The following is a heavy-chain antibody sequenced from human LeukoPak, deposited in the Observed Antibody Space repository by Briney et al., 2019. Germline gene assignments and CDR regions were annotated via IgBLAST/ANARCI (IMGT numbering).Heavy chain of an antibody. CDR1: GGTFSSYA. J-gene: IGHJ3*02. CDR2: IIPILGIA. V-gene: IGHV1-69*04. CDR3: ARSLGYYYDSSGYFVGDDAFDI. Sequence: SVKVSCKASGGTFSSYAISWVRQAPGQGLEWMGRIIPILGIANYAQKFQGRVTITADKSTSTAYMELSSLRSEDTAVYYCARSLGYYYDSSGYFVGDDAFDIWGQGTMVTVSS. D-gene: IGHD3-22*01.